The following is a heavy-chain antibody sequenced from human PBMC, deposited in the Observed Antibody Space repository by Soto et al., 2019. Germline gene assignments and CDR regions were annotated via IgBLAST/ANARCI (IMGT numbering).Heavy chain of an antibody. CDR2: IYWDDDK. Sequence: QITLKESAPTLVRPAQTLTLTCAFSGFSLTTYDMGVAWIRQPPGKALEWLALIYWDDDKRYSPSLKDRLAISKDTSRNQVVLTITNMDPGDTATYFCAHAGDYDLLTFDHWGPGTLVTVSS. CDR1: GFSLTTYDMG. V-gene: IGHV2-5*02. J-gene: IGHJ4*02. D-gene: IGHD4-17*01. CDR3: AHAGDYDLLTFDH.